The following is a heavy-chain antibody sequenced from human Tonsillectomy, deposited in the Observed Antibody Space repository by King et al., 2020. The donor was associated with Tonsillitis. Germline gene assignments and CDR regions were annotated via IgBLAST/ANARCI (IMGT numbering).Heavy chain of an antibody. V-gene: IGHV4-59*01. J-gene: IGHJ4*02. Sequence: VQLQESGPGLVKPSETLSLTCTVSGDSIFTYYWSWVRQPPGKGLEWIGYIYYTGSTNYNPSLKSRVAISVDTSKNQFSLRLSSVTAADTAVYYCARGRRRISLFDYWGQGTLVTVSS. CDR3: ARGRRRISLFDY. CDR1: GDSIFTYY. CDR2: IYYTGST.